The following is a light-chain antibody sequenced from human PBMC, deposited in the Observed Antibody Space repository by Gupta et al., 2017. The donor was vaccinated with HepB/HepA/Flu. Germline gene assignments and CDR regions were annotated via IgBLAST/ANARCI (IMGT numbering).Light chain of an antibody. CDR1: SSNIGINY. CDR3: GTGDSSRSEEV. J-gene: IGLJ1*01. Sequence: QSVLTQPPSVSAAPGQKVTISCSGSSSNIGINYVSWYQQFPGTAPNLLIYDNDKRHSGIPDRFSGSKSGTSATLGITGLQTGEEADYYCGTGDSSRSEEVFGTGTKVTVL. V-gene: IGLV1-51*01. CDR2: DND.